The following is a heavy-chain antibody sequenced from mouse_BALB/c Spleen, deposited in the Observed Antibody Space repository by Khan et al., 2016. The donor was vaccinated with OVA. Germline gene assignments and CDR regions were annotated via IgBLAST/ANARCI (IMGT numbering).Heavy chain of an antibody. J-gene: IGHJ1*01. CDR1: GYTFSSYW. Sequence: QVRLQQSGAELMKPGASVKISCKATGYTFSSYWIEWIKQRPGHGLEWIGEILPGSSSTNYNEKFKGKATFTADTSSNTAYMQLSSLTSEDSAVYCCARYGNHWYFDFWGEGTMVTVSA. D-gene: IGHD2-1*01. CDR3: ARYGNHWYFDF. CDR2: ILPGSSST. V-gene: IGHV1-9*01.